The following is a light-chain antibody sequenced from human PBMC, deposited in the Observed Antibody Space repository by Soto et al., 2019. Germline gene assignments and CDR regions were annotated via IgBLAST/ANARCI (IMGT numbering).Light chain of an antibody. J-gene: IGLJ1*01. V-gene: IGLV2-14*01. CDR2: EVS. Sequence: QSALTQPASVSGSPGQSITISCTGTSSDVGGYEHVSWYQHHPGKAPKLMIYEVSNRPSGVSNRFSGSKSGYTASLTISGLQAEDEADYYCNSQRSSGPRVFGTGTKVTVL. CDR1: SSDVGGYEH. CDR3: NSQRSSGPRV.